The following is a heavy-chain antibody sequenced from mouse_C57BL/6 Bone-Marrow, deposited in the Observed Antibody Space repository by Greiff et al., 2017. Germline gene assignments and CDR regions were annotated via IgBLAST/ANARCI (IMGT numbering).Heavy chain of an antibody. D-gene: IGHD1-1*01. CDR3: AIAGEFITTVEATDY. V-gene: IGHV1-74*01. CDR2: IHPSDSDT. CDR1: GYTFTSYW. Sequence: QVQLQQPGAELVKPGASVKVSCKASGYTFTSYWMHWVKQRPGQGLEWIGRIHPSDSDTNYNQKFKGKATLTVDKSSSTAYMQLSSLTSEDSAVYVCAIAGEFITTVEATDYWGQGTTLTVSS. J-gene: IGHJ2*01.